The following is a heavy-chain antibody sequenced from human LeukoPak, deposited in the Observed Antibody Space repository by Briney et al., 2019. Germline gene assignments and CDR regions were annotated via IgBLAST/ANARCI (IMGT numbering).Heavy chain of an antibody. J-gene: IGHJ4*02. CDR2: IYYSGST. V-gene: IGHV4-39*01. CDR1: GGSISSYY. D-gene: IGHD1-20*01. Sequence: SETLSLTCTVSGGSISSYYWGWIRQPPGKGLEWIGSIYYSGSTYYNPSLKSRVTISVDTSKNQFSLKLSSVTAADTAVYYCARRGITGTYETFDYWGQGTLVTVSS. CDR3: ARRGITGTYETFDY.